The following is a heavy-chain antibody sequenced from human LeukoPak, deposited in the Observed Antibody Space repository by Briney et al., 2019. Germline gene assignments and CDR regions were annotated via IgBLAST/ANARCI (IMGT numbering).Heavy chain of an antibody. CDR2: IDPSDSYT. CDR3: ARIIPARPPAY. D-gene: IGHD6-6*01. V-gene: IGHV5-10-1*01. CDR1: GYSFTTYW. Sequence: GESLPFSFKGSGYSFTTYWISWVRQMPGKGLEWMGRIDPSDSYTNYSPSFQGHVTISVDKSISTAYLQWSSLKASDTAMYYCARIIPARPPAYCGQRRLVTVSS. J-gene: IGHJ4*02.